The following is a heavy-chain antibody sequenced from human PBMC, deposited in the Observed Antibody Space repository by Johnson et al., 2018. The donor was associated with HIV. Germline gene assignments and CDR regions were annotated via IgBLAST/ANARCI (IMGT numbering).Heavy chain of an antibody. D-gene: IGHD3-22*01. V-gene: IGHV3-11*04. Sequence: QVQLVESGGGLVKPGGSLRLSCAASGFTFSDYYMSWIRQAPGKGLEWVSYISSSGSTIYYADSVKGRFTIYRDNAKNSLYLQMNSLRAEDTAVYYCARDHGYWGMYDSSGLDRFDIWGQGTMVTVSS. CDR3: ARDHGYWGMYDSSGLDRFDI. J-gene: IGHJ3*02. CDR2: ISSSGSTI. CDR1: GFTFSDYY.